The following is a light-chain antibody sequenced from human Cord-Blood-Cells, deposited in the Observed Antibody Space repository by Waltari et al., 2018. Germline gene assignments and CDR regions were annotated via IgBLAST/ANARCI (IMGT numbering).Light chain of an antibody. CDR2: DAS. J-gene: IGKJ3*01. Sequence: EIVLTPSPATLSLSPGERATLSCSARQSVSSYLAWYQQKPGQAPRLLIYDASNRTTGIPARFSGSGSGTDFTLTISSLEPEDFAVYYCQQRSNWPTFGPGTKVDIK. V-gene: IGKV3-11*01. CDR3: QQRSNWPT. CDR1: QSVSSY.